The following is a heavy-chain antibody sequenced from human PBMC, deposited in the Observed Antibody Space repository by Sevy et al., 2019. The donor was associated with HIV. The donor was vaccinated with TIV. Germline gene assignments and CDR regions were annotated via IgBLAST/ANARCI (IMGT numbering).Heavy chain of an antibody. CDR2: ISNSGTAM. J-gene: IGHJ4*02. CDR3: ARDLPPSATTVPHFDC. CDR1: GFTFSSYE. V-gene: IGHV3-48*03. Sequence: GGSLRLSCAASGFTFSSYEMNWVRQAPGKGLEWLSYISNSGTAMYYSDSVRGRFTISRDNARRSLYLQMNSLRAEDTAVYYSARDLPPSATTVPHFDCWGQGTLVTVSS. D-gene: IGHD4-17*01.